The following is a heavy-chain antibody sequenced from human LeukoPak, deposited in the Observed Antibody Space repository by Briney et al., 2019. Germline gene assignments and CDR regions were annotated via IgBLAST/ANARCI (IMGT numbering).Heavy chain of an antibody. D-gene: IGHD3-22*01. V-gene: IGHV3-30*18. CDR2: MSYDGNGE. Sequence: GGSLRLSCVASGFTLSSYGMHWVRQAPGKGLEWVAMMSYDGNGEYYVDSVKGRFTISRDNAKNSLYLQMNSLRAEDTALYYCAKDPYYYDSSGPFDYWGQGTLVTVSS. J-gene: IGHJ4*02. CDR1: GFTLSSYG. CDR3: AKDPYYYDSSGPFDY.